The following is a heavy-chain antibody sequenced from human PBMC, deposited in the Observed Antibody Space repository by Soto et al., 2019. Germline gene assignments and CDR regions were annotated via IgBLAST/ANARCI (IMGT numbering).Heavy chain of an antibody. J-gene: IGHJ4*02. CDR2: IYYSGST. D-gene: IGHD5-12*01. CDR3: AGGTFAWLHYDY. V-gene: IGHV4-59*01. Sequence: PAETLTLTCTVSGGSISSYYWSWIRQPPGKGLEWIGYIYYSGSTNYNPPLKSRVTISVDTSKNQFSLKLSSVTAADTAVYYCAGGTFAWLHYDYWGQGTLVTVS. CDR1: GGSISSYY.